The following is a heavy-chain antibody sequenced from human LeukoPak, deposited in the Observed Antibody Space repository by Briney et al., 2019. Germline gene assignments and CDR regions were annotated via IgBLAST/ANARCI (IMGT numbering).Heavy chain of an antibody. Sequence: GGSLRLSCAASGFTFSSYGMHWVRQAPGKGLEWVSYISHTGSTMSYADSVKGRFTISRDNARNSLYLQMNSLRAEDTAVYYCAIPPLSGTGSSRPLAGMDVWGQGTTVIVSS. J-gene: IGHJ6*02. CDR1: GFTFSSYG. V-gene: IGHV3-48*04. D-gene: IGHD3-10*01. CDR3: AIPPLSGTGSSRPLAGMDV. CDR2: ISHTGSTM.